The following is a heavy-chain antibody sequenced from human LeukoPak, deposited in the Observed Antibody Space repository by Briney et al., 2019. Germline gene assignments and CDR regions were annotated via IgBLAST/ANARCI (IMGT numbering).Heavy chain of an antibody. J-gene: IGHJ6*03. CDR2: FYPGDSDT. Sequence: GESLKISCKGSGYSFTSYWIGWVRQIPGKGLEWIGIFYPGDSDTRYSTSFQGQVTISAAKSISTAYLQWSSLKASDTAMYYCARLAYYYGSGTFYYMDVWGKGTTVTVSS. CDR1: GYSFTSYW. V-gene: IGHV5-51*01. D-gene: IGHD3-10*01. CDR3: ARLAYYYGSGTFYYMDV.